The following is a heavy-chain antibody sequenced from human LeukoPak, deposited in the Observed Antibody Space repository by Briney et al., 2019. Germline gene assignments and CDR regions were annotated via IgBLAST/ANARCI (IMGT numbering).Heavy chain of an antibody. Sequence: PGGSLRLSCAASGFTFSNFGMNWVRQAPGKGLEWVSGISWNSGSIGYADSVKGRFTISRDNAKNSLYLQMNSLRAEDTALYYCAKDMDYYYDSSGYYSDAFDIWGQGTMVTVSS. D-gene: IGHD3-22*01. CDR3: AKDMDYYYDSSGYYSDAFDI. CDR2: ISWNSGSI. V-gene: IGHV3-9*01. J-gene: IGHJ3*02. CDR1: GFTFSNFG.